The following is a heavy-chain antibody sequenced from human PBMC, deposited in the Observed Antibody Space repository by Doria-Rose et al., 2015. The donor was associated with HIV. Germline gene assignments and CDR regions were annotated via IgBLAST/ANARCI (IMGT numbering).Heavy chain of an antibody. D-gene: IGHD6-13*01. V-gene: IGHV2-26*01. Sequence: QVQLVQSGPVLVKPAETLTLTCTVSGVSLSSPGMGVSWIRQPPGKALEWLANIFTDDDRSYKTSLKSRPTISRGTSKGQVVLTMTDMDPVDTATYYCARIKSSRWYHKYYFDFWGQGTLVIVSA. CDR3: ARIKSSRWYHKYYFDF. CDR1: GVSLSSPGMG. J-gene: IGHJ4*02. CDR2: IFTDDDR.